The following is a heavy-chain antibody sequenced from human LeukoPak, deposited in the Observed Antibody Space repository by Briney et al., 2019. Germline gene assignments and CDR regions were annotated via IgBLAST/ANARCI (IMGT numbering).Heavy chain of an antibody. V-gene: IGHV4-4*02. Sequence: SGTLSLTCAVSSGSITSSNCYNWIRQPPGKGLEWIGSIYYSGSTYYNPSLKSRVTISVDTSKNQFSLKLSSVTAADTAVYYCARGVLSMVRGGQFDYWGQGTLVTVSS. D-gene: IGHD3-10*01. CDR1: SGSITSSNC. CDR2: IYYSGST. J-gene: IGHJ4*02. CDR3: ARGVLSMVRGGQFDY.